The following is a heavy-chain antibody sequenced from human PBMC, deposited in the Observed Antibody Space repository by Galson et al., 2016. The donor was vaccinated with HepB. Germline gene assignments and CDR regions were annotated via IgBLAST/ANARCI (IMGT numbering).Heavy chain of an antibody. J-gene: IGHJ6*02. V-gene: IGHV1-69*13. Sequence: SVKVSCKASGGSFSNYAISWERQAPGQGLEWVGGIIPMLGTTNYAQKFPGRVTITADESTSTAYLDLNSLSSEDTAMFFCASDSRIGVPSYYYAMDVWGQGTTVTVSS. CDR1: GGSFSNYA. CDR3: ASDSRIGVPSYYYAMDV. D-gene: IGHD6-19*01. CDR2: IIPMLGTT.